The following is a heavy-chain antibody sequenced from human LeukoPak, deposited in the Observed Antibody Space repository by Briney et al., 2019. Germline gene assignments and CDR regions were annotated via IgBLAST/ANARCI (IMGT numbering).Heavy chain of an antibody. CDR2: IGPSSGSI. V-gene: IGHV3-21*04. CDR3: ARLAGSRPPWYLDL. CDR1: GFTFSNYN. J-gene: IGHJ2*01. D-gene: IGHD6-19*01. Sequence: PGGSLRLSCAASGFTFSNYNMNWVRQAPGKGLEWVSSIGPSSGSIFYADSLKGRISISRDNAQNSLHLQLSSLRADDTVVYYCARLAGSRPPWYLDLWGRGTLVTVSS.